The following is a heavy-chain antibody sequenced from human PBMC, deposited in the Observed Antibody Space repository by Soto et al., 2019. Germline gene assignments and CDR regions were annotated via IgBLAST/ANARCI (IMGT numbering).Heavy chain of an antibody. CDR1: GFSFTSYA. V-gene: IGHV3-23*01. Sequence: EVQLLESGGGLVQPGGSLRLSCAASGFSFTSYAMNWVRQAPGKGREWVSGISRKGSRTYYADPGKGRFTVSRDNSKNTFNRQMNSQGAEDAAIYHCAKGRGVTTRSLDSWGQGILVTVSS. CDR2: ISRKGSRT. J-gene: IGHJ4*02. CDR3: AKGRGVTTRSLDS. D-gene: IGHD2-21*02.